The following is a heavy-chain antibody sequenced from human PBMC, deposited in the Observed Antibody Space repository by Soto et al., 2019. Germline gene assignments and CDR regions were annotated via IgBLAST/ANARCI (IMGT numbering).Heavy chain of an antibody. CDR2: IFSNDEK. V-gene: IGHV2-26*01. CDR1: GFSLSNARMG. CDR3: ARITMVRGVIVLSRDY. Sequence: QVTLKESGPVLVKPTETLTLTCTVSGFSLSNARMGVSWIRQPPGKALEWLAHIFSNDEKSYSTSLKSRLTISKDTSKSQVVLTMTNMDPMDTATYYCARITMVRGVIVLSRDYWGQEPWSPSPQ. D-gene: IGHD3-10*01. J-gene: IGHJ4*01.